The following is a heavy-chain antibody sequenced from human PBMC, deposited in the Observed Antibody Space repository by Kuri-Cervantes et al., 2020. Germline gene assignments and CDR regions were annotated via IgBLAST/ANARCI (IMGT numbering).Heavy chain of an antibody. Sequence: SQTLSLTCAVYGESFSGHYWSWIRQSPRKGLEWLGEINHRGSTNHNPSLKSRVAISVDTSKNQFSLKLRSVTAADTAVYYCAREISSTSSFFDYWGQGTLVTVSS. CDR1: GESFSGHY. J-gene: IGHJ4*02. D-gene: IGHD2/OR15-2a*01. CDR3: AREISSTSSFFDY. CDR2: INHRGST. V-gene: IGHV4-34*01.